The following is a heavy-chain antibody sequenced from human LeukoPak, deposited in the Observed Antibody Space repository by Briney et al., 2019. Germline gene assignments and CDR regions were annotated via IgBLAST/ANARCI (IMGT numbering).Heavy chain of an antibody. D-gene: IGHD2-2*01. CDR3: AREDAPCSSTSCYYYMDV. J-gene: IGHJ6*03. CDR2: INPNSGGT. CDR1: GYTFTRYY. Sequence: ASVKVSCKASGYTFTRYYMHWVRQAPGQGLEWMGWINPNSGGTNYAQKFQGRVTMTRDTSISTAYMELSRLRSDDTAVYYCAREDAPCSSTSCYYYMDVWGKGTTVTVSS. V-gene: IGHV1-2*02.